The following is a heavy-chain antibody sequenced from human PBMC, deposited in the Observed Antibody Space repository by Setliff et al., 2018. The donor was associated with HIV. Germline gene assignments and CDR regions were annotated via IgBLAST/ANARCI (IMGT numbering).Heavy chain of an antibody. Sequence: ASVKVSCKASGYTFSTNAIHWVRQAPGQRLEWMGYINAGDDNTRYSQKFQGRVTMTRDTSISTVYMELSSLRSDDTAVYYCARGESSYYHYYMDVWGTGTTVTVSS. CDR1: GYTFSTNA. J-gene: IGHJ6*03. V-gene: IGHV1-3*01. CDR2: INAGDDNT. CDR3: ARGESSYYHYYMDV.